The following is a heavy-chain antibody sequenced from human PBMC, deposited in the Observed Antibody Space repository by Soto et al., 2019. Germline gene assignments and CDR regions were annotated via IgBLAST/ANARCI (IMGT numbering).Heavy chain of an antibody. D-gene: IGHD2-21*01. V-gene: IGHV3-23*01. CDR2: IRDSDSGGST. CDR3: AKVRVGIDVDFDY. CDR1: GFTFSNSA. J-gene: IGHJ4*02. Sequence: EVQLLESGGGLVQPGGSLRLSCAASGFTFSNSAMTWVRQAPAKGLEWVSTIRDSDSGGSTFYADSVKGRFTIFRDDSKNTLYLQMSSLRAEDTAMYYCAKVRVGIDVDFDYWGQGALVTVSS.